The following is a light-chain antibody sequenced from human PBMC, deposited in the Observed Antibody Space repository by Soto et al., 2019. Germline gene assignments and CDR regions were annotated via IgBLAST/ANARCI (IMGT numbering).Light chain of an antibody. Sequence: QSALTQPRSVSGSPGQSVTISCTGTSSDVGGYDYVSWFQQHPDKAPKLMIYEVSNRPSGVSNRFSGPKSGNTASLTISGLQAEDEADYYCSSYTSSSTYVFGTGTKVTVL. J-gene: IGLJ1*01. CDR1: SSDVGGYDY. V-gene: IGLV2-14*01. CDR2: EVS. CDR3: SSYTSSSTYV.